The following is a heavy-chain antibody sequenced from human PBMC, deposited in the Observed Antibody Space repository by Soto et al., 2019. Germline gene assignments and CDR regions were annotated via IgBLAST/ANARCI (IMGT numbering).Heavy chain of an antibody. V-gene: IGHV3-53*01. Sequence: EVQLVESGGGLIQPGGSLRLSCAVSGFTVSNNYMSWVRQAPGKGLEGVSVIYSGGYTAYGDSVKGRFTISRDNSKNKLYIKMNSQGAAAPALYSWATQPGGGGYWGQGTLVTVSS. J-gene: IGHJ4*02. D-gene: IGHD3-10*01. CDR1: GFTVSNNY. CDR3: ATQPGGGGY. CDR2: IYSGGYT.